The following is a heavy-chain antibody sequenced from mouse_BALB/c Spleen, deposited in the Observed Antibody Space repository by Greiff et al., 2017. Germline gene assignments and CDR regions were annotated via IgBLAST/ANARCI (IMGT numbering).Heavy chain of an antibody. CDR2: ISSGSSTI. V-gene: IGHV5-17*02. CDR3: ARIRGYAMDY. J-gene: IGHJ4*01. D-gene: IGHD1-1*01. Sequence: EVQLVESGGGLVQPGGSRKLSCAASGFTFSSFGMHWVRQAPEKGLEWVAYISSGSSTIYYADTVKGRFTISRDNPKNTLFLQMTSLRSEDTAMYYCARIRGYAMDYWGQGTSVTVSS. CDR1: GFTFSSFG.